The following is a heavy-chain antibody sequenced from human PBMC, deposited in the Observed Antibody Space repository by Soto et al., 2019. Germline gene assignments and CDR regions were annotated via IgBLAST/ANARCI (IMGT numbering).Heavy chain of an antibody. Sequence: EVQLVESGGGLVQPGGSLRLSCAASGFTFSSYSMNWVRQAPGKGLEWLSYISSSTNTIYYADSVRGRFTISRDNAKNALYLQMNSQRDEDTAVYYCARGYCRGGSCYSGDAFDIWGQGTMVTVSS. CDR3: ARGYCRGGSCYSGDAFDI. D-gene: IGHD2-15*01. J-gene: IGHJ3*02. V-gene: IGHV3-48*02. CDR2: ISSSTNTI. CDR1: GFTFSSYS.